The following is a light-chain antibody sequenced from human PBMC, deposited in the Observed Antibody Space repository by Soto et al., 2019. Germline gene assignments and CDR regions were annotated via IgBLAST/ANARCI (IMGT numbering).Light chain of an antibody. Sequence: QSALTQPASVSGSPGQSITISCTGTSSDVGGYNYVSWYQQHPGKAPKLMIYEVSNRPSGVSNRFSGSKSGNTASLTISGLQAEVEADYYCSSYTSSSLVVFGGGTKLTVL. CDR2: EVS. V-gene: IGLV2-14*01. CDR3: SSYTSSSLVV. CDR1: SSDVGGYNY. J-gene: IGLJ2*01.